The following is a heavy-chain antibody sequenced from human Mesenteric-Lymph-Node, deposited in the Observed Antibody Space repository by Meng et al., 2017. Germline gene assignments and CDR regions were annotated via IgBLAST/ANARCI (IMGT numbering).Heavy chain of an antibody. Sequence: SETLSLTCGASGFSISADVYWGWIRQPPGKGLEWIGSIKHSGSSYCNPSLKSRATMSVDTSKNQFSLNLSSVTAADTAVYYCARIDRRYYGMDVWGQGTTVTVSS. CDR3: ARIDRRYYGMDV. CDR2: IKHSGSS. J-gene: IGHJ6*02. CDR1: GFSISADVY. V-gene: IGHV4-38-2*01.